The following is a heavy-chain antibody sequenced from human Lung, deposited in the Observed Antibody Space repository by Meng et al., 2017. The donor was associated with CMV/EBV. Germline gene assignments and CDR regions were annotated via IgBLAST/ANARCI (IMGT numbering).Heavy chain of an antibody. Sequence: ASEPVSRMASGYSFTNYGISWLRQAPGQGLEWMGWISAYNGNTNYAQKLQGRVTMTTDTSTSTAYMELGSLRSDDTAVYYRARDVMGPTDYWGQGTRVTVSS. CDR1: GYSFTNYG. CDR3: ARDVMGPTDY. V-gene: IGHV1-18*01. J-gene: IGHJ4*02. D-gene: IGHD1-26*01. CDR2: ISAYNGNT.